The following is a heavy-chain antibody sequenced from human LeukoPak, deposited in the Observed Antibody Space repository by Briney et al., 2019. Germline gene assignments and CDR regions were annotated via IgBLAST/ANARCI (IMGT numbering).Heavy chain of an antibody. V-gene: IGHV3-7*01. J-gene: IGHJ4*02. CDR3: ARSRYVAGQYYFDY. D-gene: IGHD6-19*01. Sequence: PGGSLRLSCAASGFTFSSYWMSWVRQAPGKGLEWVANIKQDGSEKYYVDSVKGRFTISRDNAKNSLYLQMNSLRAEDTAVYYCARSRYVAGQYYFDYWGQGTLVTVSS. CDR2: IKQDGSEK. CDR1: GFTFSSYW.